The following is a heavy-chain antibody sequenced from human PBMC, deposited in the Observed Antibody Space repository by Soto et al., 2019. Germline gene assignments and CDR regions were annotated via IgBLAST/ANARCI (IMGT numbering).Heavy chain of an antibody. CDR3: ARGVEVPAANYYGMDV. V-gene: IGHV3-48*03. CDR1: GFTFSSYE. D-gene: IGHD2-2*01. J-gene: IGHJ6*02. Sequence: PGGSLRLSCAASGFTFSSYEINCVRHAAFKGLEWVSYISSSGSTIYYADSVKGRFTISRDNAKNSLYLQMNSLRAEDTAVYYCARGVEVPAANYYGMDVWGQGTTVTVSS. CDR2: ISSSGSTI.